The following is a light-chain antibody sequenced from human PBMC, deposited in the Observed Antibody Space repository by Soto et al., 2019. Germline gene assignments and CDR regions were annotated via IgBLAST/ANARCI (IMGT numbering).Light chain of an antibody. Sequence: EIVRTQSPATLSVSPGERATLSCRASQSVSSNLAWYQQKPGQAPRLLIYGASTRATGIPARFSGSGSGTDFTLTISSLQSEDFAVYYWQQYNNWPPYTFGQGTKLEIK. V-gene: IGKV3-15*01. J-gene: IGKJ2*01. CDR2: GAS. CDR1: QSVSSN. CDR3: QQYNNWPPYT.